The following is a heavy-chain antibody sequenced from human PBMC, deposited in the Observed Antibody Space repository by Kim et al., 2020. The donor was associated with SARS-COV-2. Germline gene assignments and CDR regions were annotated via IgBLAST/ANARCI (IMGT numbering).Heavy chain of an antibody. V-gene: IGHV5-51*01. D-gene: IGHD3-22*01. CDR3: ARHEGYYDSSAFDI. Sequence: SPPFQGQVTISADKSISTAYLQWSSLKASDTAMYYCARHEGYYDSSAFDIWGQGTMVTVSS. J-gene: IGHJ3*02.